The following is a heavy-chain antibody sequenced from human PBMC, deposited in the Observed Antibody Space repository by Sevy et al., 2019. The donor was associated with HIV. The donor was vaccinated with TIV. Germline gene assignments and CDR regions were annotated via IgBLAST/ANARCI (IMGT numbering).Heavy chain of an antibody. V-gene: IGHV3-66*01. D-gene: IGHD1-1*01. CDR2: IYTGGTT. J-gene: IGHJ6*02. CDR3: ARDRVRGTTGYYYYYGMDV. Sequence: GGSLRLSCAASGFTVSDNFMTWVRQAPGKGLEWVSVIYTGGTTYYADSVKGRLTISSDNSKNTLYLQMNSLRAEDTAVYYCARDRVRGTTGYYYYYGMDVWGQGTTVTVSS. CDR1: GFTVSDNF.